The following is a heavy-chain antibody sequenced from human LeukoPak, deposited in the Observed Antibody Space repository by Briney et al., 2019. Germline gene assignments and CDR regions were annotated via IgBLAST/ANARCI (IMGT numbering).Heavy chain of an antibody. J-gene: IGHJ3*02. CDR2: INHSGST. CDR3: ARGRLEVDQLKNDAFDI. D-gene: IGHD1-1*01. CDR1: GGSFSGYY. Sequence: SETLSLTCAVYGGSFSGYYWTWTRQPPGKGLEWIGEINHSGSTNYIPSLKSRVTISVDTSKNQFSLKLSSVTAADTAVYYCARGRLEVDQLKNDAFDIWGQGTMVTVSS. V-gene: IGHV4-34*01.